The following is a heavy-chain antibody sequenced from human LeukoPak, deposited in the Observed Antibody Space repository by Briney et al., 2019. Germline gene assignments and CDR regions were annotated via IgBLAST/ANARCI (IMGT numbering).Heavy chain of an antibody. CDR3: ARAGYGDAFDI. CDR2: IIPIFGTA. Sequence: SVKVSCKASGGTFRSYAISWVRQAPGQGLEWMGGIIPIFGTAHYAPKMEGRVTITADESTSTVYMELSSLRAEDTAVYYCARAGYGDAFDIWGQGTMVTVSS. J-gene: IGHJ3*02. CDR1: GGTFRSYA. D-gene: IGHD5-18*01. V-gene: IGHV1-69*01.